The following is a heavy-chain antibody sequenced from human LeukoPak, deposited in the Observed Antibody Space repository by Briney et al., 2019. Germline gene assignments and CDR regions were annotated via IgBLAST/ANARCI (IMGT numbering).Heavy chain of an antibody. CDR2: INPHSGGT. D-gene: IGHD3-10*01. Sequence: SVKVSCKASGYIFTGYYLHWVRQAPGQGLEWMGWINPHSGGTNHAQKFQDRVTMTRDTSITTAYMELSRLRSADTAVYYCARSYYHASGSFSHFDYWGQGTLVTASS. J-gene: IGHJ4*02. V-gene: IGHV1-2*02. CDR3: ARSYYHASGSFSHFDY. CDR1: GYIFTGYY.